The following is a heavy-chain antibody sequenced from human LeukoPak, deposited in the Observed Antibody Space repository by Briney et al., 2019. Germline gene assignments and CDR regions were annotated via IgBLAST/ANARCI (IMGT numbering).Heavy chain of an antibody. CDR3: AREIRGYSYFDY. Sequence: GGSLRLSCAASGFTFSDYYMNWIRQAPGKGMEWVSYISSSGSTIYYADSVKGRFTISRDNAKNSLYLQMNSLRAEDTAVYYCAREIRGYSYFDYWGQGTLVTVSS. CDR2: ISSSGSTI. V-gene: IGHV3-11*01. CDR1: GFTFSDYY. J-gene: IGHJ4*02. D-gene: IGHD1-26*01.